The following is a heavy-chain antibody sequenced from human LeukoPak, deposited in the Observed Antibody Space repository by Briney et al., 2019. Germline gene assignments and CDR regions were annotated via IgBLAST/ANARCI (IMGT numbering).Heavy chain of an antibody. J-gene: IGHJ4*02. CDR3: ARGESYTSSGYYY. Sequence: SVKVSCKASGGTFSNYAISWVRQAPGQGLEWMGRFMPIFGTANHAQKFQGRVTITTDESTTTAYMELTSLKSEDTAVYYCARGESYTSSGYYYWGQGTLVTVSS. CDR1: GGTFSNYA. CDR2: FMPIFGTA. D-gene: IGHD3-22*01. V-gene: IGHV1-69*05.